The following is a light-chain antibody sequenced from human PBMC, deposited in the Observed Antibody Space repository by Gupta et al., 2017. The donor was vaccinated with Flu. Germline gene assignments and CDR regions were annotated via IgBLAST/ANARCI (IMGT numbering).Light chain of an antibody. Sequence: SVXTXPPSVSXXPGQRVTISCTGGSSNIGAGYDVHWYQQLPGTAPKLLIYGNSNRPSGVPDRFSGSKSGTSASLAITGLQAEDEADYYCQSYDSSLSGWVFGGGTKLTVL. V-gene: IGLV1-40*01. CDR1: SSNIGAGYD. J-gene: IGLJ3*02. CDR2: GNS. CDR3: QSYDSSLSGWV.